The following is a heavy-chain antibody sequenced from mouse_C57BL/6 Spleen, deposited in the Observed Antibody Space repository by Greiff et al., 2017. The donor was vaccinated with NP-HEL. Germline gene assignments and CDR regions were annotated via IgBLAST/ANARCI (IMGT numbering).Heavy chain of an antibody. V-gene: IGHV14-4*01. D-gene: IGHD2-3*01. CDR2: IDPENGDT. CDR1: GFNIKDDY. Sequence: EVQLQQSGAELVRPGASVKLSCTASGFNIKDDYMHWVKQRPEQGLEWIGWIDPENGDTEYASKFQGKATITADTSSNTAYLQLSSLTSEDTAVYYCTTIPIYDGYYEYWGQGTTLTVSS. CDR3: TTIPIYDGYYEY. J-gene: IGHJ2*01.